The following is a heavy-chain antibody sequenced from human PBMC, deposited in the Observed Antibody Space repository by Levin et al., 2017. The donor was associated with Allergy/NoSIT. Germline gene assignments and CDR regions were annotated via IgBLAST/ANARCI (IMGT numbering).Heavy chain of an antibody. D-gene: IGHD3-22*01. V-gene: IGHV4-34*01. CDR1: GGSFSGYY. Sequence: PSETLSLTCAVYGGSFSGYYWSWIRQPPGKGLEWIGEINHSGSTNYNPSLKSRVTISVDTSKNQFSLKLSSVTAADTAVYYCARGHFSRGSLFMGANNYDSSGYGDYWGQGTLVTVSS. CDR3: ARGHFSRGSLFMGANNYDSSGYGDY. CDR2: INHSGST. J-gene: IGHJ4*02.